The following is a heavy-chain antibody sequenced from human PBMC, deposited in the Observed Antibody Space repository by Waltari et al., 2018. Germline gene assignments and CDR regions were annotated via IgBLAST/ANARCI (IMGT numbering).Heavy chain of an antibody. Sequence: QVQLAQSGSELKKPGASVKISCKASGYTFTDYAIHWGRQAPGLGLELMGWITTNTGNPTYAQGFTGRFVFSLDTSVSTAYLQITSLKTEDSAVYYCAREVVPPHTIVVNWFDPWGQGTLVTVSS. V-gene: IGHV7-4-1*02. CDR1: GYTFTDYA. D-gene: IGHD2-2*01. J-gene: IGHJ5*02. CDR3: AREVVPPHTIVVNWFDP. CDR2: ITTNTGNP.